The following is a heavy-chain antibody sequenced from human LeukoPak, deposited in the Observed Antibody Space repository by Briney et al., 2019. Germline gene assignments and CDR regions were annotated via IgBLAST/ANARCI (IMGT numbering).Heavy chain of an antibody. CDR2: ISGSGNYI. CDR3: ARDLFGGSYSMTTPEYFQH. D-gene: IGHD1-26*01. Sequence: GGSLRLSCAASEVTFSTYTMTWVRQAPGKGLEWVSSISGSGNYIYYADSLKGRFTISRDNAKNSLYLQMNSLRAEDTAVYYCARDLFGGSYSMTTPEYFQHWGQGTLVTVSS. CDR1: EVTFSTYT. V-gene: IGHV3-21*01. J-gene: IGHJ1*01.